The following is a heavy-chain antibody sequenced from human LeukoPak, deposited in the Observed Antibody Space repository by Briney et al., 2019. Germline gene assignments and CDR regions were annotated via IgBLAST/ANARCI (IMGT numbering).Heavy chain of an antibody. D-gene: IGHD4/OR15-4a*01. V-gene: IGHV1-2*02. CDR3: ARAYEYGWFDP. CDR2: INPKTGDR. J-gene: IGHJ5*02. Sequence: ASVKVSCKASGYTFTGHYLHWVRQAPGQGHEWMGWINPKTGDRTYAQKFQGRVTMTWDTSISTAYMELSSLRSDDTAMYYCARAYEYGWFDPWGQGTQVTVSS. CDR1: GYTFTGHY.